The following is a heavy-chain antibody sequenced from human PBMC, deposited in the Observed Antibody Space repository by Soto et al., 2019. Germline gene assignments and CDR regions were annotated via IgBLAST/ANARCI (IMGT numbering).Heavy chain of an antibody. CDR1: GFTFSTYS. D-gene: IGHD6-13*01. Sequence: DVQLVESGGGLVQPGGSLRLSCAASGFTFSTYSMNWVRQAPGKGLEGVSYISSSSSTIYYADSVKGRFTISRDNAKNSLSLQMTSLRAEDTAVYYCARSEFSAAAGLGNYYYYYYYMDVWGKGTTVTVSS. CDR3: ARSEFSAAAGLGNYYYYYYYMDV. V-gene: IGHV3-48*01. CDR2: ISSSSSTI. J-gene: IGHJ6*03.